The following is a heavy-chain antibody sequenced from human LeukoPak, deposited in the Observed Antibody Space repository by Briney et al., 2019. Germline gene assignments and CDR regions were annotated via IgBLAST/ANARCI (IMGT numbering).Heavy chain of an antibody. J-gene: IGHJ5*02. CDR2: IYYSGST. D-gene: IGHD3-16*01. Sequence: SETLSLTCTVSGGSISSSSYYWGWIRQPPGKGLEWIGSIYYSGSTYYNPSLKSRVTISVDTSKNQFSLRLSSVTAADTAVYYCARATVVGGDNWFDPWGQGTLVTVSS. V-gene: IGHV4-39*07. CDR3: ARATVVGGDNWFDP. CDR1: GGSISSSSYY.